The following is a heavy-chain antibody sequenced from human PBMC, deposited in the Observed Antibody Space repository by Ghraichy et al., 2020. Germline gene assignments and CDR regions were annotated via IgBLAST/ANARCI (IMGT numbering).Heavy chain of an antibody. CDR1: GGSISTYN. Sequence: SETLSLTCTVSGGSISTYNWHWIRQSPGKALEWIGSGYYSGDSNYDSSPKSRVTILVNTSKNQFSLKLTSVTAADTAVYYCARDDDGRSGLDYWGQGTPVIVSS. V-gene: IGHV4-59*01. CDR3: ARDDDGRSGLDY. D-gene: IGHD1-26*01. CDR2: GYYSGDS. J-gene: IGHJ4*02.